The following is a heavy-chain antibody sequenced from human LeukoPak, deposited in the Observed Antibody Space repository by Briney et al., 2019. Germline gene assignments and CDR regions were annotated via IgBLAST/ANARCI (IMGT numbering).Heavy chain of an antibody. CDR2: ISASGST. CDR1: GGSISSGSYY. J-gene: IGHJ5*01. Sequence: SETLSLTCTVSGGSISSGSYYWSWVRQSAGKGLEWIGRISASGSTRYNPSLKSRLTMSVDTSKNQFSLKLTSVTAADTAVYFCATGMAAAYDYNWFESWGQGTLVIVSS. D-gene: IGHD6-13*01. CDR3: ATGMAAAYDYNWFES. V-gene: IGHV4-61*02.